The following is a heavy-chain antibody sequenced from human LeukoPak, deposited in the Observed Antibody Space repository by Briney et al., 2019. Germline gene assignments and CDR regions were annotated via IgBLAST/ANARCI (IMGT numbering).Heavy chain of an antibody. J-gene: IGHJ4*02. Sequence: VASVKVSCKASGYTFTSYGISWVRQAPGQGLEWMGWISAYNGNTNYAQKLQGRVTMTRDMSTSTVYMELSSLRSEDTAVYYCAREADSSGYYYVYFDYWGQGTLVTVSS. CDR3: AREADSSGYYYVYFDY. D-gene: IGHD3-22*01. V-gene: IGHV1-18*01. CDR2: ISAYNGNT. CDR1: GYTFTSYG.